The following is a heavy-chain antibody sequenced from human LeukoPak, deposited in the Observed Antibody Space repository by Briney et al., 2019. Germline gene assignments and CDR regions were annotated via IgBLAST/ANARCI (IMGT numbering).Heavy chain of an antibody. J-gene: IGHJ4*02. Sequence: GGFLRPSCAASGFTFSSYWMHWVRQAPGKGLVWVSRINSDGSSTSYADSVKGRFTISRDNAKNTLYLQMNSLRAEDTAVYYCARASWELPNDYWGQGTLVTVSS. CDR1: GFTFSSYW. D-gene: IGHD1-26*01. CDR2: INSDGSST. V-gene: IGHV3-74*01. CDR3: ARASWELPNDY.